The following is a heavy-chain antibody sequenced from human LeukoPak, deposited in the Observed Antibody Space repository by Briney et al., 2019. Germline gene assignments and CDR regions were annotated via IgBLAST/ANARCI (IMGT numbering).Heavy chain of an antibody. CDR2: ITAGGGST. CDR3: ARDASWGYFDY. CDR1: GFTFPNSA. D-gene: IGHD6-13*01. J-gene: IGHJ4*02. Sequence: GGSLRLSCAASGFTFPNSAMSWVRQAPGKGLEWVSAITAGGGSTFYADSVKGRFTISRDNSKNTLFLQMNSLRAEDTAVYYCARDASWGYFDYWGQGTLVTVSS. V-gene: IGHV3-23*01.